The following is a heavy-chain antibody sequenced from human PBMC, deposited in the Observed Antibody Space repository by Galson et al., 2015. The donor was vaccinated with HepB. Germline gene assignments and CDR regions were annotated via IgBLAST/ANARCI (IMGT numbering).Heavy chain of an antibody. V-gene: IGHV3-30*03. D-gene: IGHD4-17*01. CDR1: GFTFSSYG. J-gene: IGHJ4*02. Sequence: SLRLSCAASGFTFSSYGMHWVRQAPGKGLEWVAVISYDGSNKYYADSVKGRFTISRDNSKNTLYLQMNSLRAEDTAVYYCAREGEDYGDYAAFYWGQGTLVTVSS. CDR2: ISYDGSNK. CDR3: AREGEDYGDYAAFY.